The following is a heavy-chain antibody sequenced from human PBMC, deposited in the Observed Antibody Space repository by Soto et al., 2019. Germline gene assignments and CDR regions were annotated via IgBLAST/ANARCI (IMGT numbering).Heavy chain of an antibody. Sequence: SETLSLTCTVSGGSISSYYWSWIRQPPGKGLEWIGYIYYSGSTNYNPSLKSRVTISVDTSKNQFSLKLSSVTAADTAVYYCARPNYYYYGMDVWGQGTTVTVSS. V-gene: IGHV4-59*08. CDR3: ARPNYYYYGMDV. CDR2: IYYSGST. CDR1: GGSISSYY. J-gene: IGHJ6*02.